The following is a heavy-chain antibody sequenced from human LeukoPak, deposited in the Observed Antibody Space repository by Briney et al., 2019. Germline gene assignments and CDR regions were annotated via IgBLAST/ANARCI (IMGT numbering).Heavy chain of an antibody. J-gene: IGHJ4*02. Sequence: SETLSLTCTVSGGSISSYYWSWIRQPPGKGLEWIGYIYYSGSTNYNPSLKSRVTISVDTSKNQFSLKLSSVTAADTAVYYCARYSSSFPEFDYWGQGTLVAVSS. CDR2: IYYSGST. D-gene: IGHD6-13*01. CDR3: ARYSSSFPEFDY. V-gene: IGHV4-59*01. CDR1: GGSISSYY.